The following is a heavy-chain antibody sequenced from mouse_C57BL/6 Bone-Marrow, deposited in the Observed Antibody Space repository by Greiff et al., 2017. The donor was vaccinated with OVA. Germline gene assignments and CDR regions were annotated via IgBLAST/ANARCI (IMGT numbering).Heavy chain of an antibody. CDR3: ARGGSSLTFDY. CDR2: IDPSDSYT. CDR1: GYTFTSYW. D-gene: IGHD1-1*01. Sequence: QVQLQQPGAELVKPGASVKLSCKASGYTFTSYWMQWVKQRPGQGLEWIGEIDPSDSYTNYNQKFKGKATLTVDTSSSTAYMQLSSLTSEDSAVYYCARGGSSLTFDYWGHGATLTVSS. V-gene: IGHV1-50*01. J-gene: IGHJ2*01.